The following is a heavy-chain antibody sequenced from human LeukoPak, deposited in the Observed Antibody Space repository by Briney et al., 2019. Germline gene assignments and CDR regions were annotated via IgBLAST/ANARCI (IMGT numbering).Heavy chain of an antibody. V-gene: IGHV3-48*01. Sequence: GGSLRLSCAASGFTFNTYTMNWVRQAPGKGLEWVSYISGSSGIIDYADSVRGRFTISRDNAKNSLYLQMNSLRAEDTAVYYCARCDGDYVVKYWGQGTLVTVSS. CDR1: GFTFNTYT. CDR3: ARCDGDYVVKY. CDR2: ISGSSGII. J-gene: IGHJ4*02. D-gene: IGHD4-17*01.